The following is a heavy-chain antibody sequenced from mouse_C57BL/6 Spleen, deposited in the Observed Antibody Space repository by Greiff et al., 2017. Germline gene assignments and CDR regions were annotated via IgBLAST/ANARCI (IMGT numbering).Heavy chain of an antibody. J-gene: IGHJ3*01. D-gene: IGHD1-1*01. CDR1: GYTFTDYE. CDR2: IDPETGGT. V-gene: IGHV1-15*01. CDR3: TRDYGSSYWFAY. Sequence: QVQLQQSGAELVRPGASVTLSCKASGYTFTDYEMHWVQQTPVHGLEWIGAIDPETGGTAYNQKFKGKAILTADKSSSTAYMELRSLTSEDSAVYYCTRDYGSSYWFAYWGQGTLVTVSA.